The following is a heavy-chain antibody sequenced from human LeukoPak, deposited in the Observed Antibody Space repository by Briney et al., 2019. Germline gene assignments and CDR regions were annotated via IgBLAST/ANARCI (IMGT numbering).Heavy chain of an antibody. D-gene: IGHD2-2*01. J-gene: IGHJ4*02. CDR1: GFTFSSSY. Sequence: GGSLRLSCAASGFTFSSSYISWVRQAPGKGLEWVSAIYSGGTTYYADSVRGRFTISRDNSKNTLYLLMNSLRAEDTAMYHCARQTGESTNFDNWGQGTLVTVSS. V-gene: IGHV3-53*01. CDR2: IYSGGTT. CDR3: ARQTGESTNFDN.